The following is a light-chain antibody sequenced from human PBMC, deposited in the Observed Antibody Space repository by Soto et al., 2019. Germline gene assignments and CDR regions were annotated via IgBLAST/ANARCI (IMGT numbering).Light chain of an antibody. J-gene: IGKJ3*01. V-gene: IGKV3-20*01. CDR2: AAS. Sequence: EIVLTQSPGTLSLSPGERVTLSCRASQSINNRYLAWYQQKPGQAPRLLIYAASSRATGIPDRFSGSGSGTDFPLTISRLAPEDFAVYYCQQFGSSPGFTFGPGTKVDIK. CDR3: QQFGSSPGFT. CDR1: QSINNRY.